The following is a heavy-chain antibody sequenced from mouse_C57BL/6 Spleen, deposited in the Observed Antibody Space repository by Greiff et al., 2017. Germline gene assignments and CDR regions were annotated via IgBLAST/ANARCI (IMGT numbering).Heavy chain of an antibody. CDR1: GYTFTSYW. CDR2: IDPSDSYT. D-gene: IGHD1-1*01. CDR3: ARSGDYYGSSYGYFDV. V-gene: IGHV1-59*01. J-gene: IGHJ1*03. Sequence: QVHVKQPGAELVRPGTSVKLSCKASGYTFTSYWMHWVKQRPGQGLEWIGVIDPSDSYTNYNQKFKGKATLTVDTSSSTAYMQLSSLTSEDSAVYYCARSGDYYGSSYGYFDVWGTGTTVTVSS.